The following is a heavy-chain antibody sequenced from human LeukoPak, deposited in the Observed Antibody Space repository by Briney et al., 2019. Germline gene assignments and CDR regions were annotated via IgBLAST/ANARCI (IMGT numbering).Heavy chain of an antibody. D-gene: IGHD3-10*01. V-gene: IGHV3-53*01. CDR3: ARDLLGSRGSDY. Sequence: GGSLRLSCAASGFTVSSNYMSWVRQAPGKGLEWVSVIYSGGSTYYADSVKGRFTISRDNSENTLYLQMNSLRAEDTAVYYCARDLLGSRGSDYWGQGTLVTVSS. J-gene: IGHJ4*02. CDR1: GFTVSSNY. CDR2: IYSGGST.